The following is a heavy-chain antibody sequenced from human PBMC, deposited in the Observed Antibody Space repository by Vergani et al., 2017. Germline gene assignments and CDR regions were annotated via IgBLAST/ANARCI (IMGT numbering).Heavy chain of an antibody. CDR1: GFTLSSFW. V-gene: IGHV3-7*01. CDR3: AIVEGYSGIY. Sequence: EVQLVESGGGLVQPGGSLRLSCAASGFTLSSFWMSWVRQAAGKGLEWVANIKEDGSEKFYVDSVRGRFVISRDNDKNSLYRQLNSLRAEDTAVYYCAIVEGYSGIYWGQGTLVTVSS. CDR2: IKEDGSEK. D-gene: IGHD5-12*01. J-gene: IGHJ4*02.